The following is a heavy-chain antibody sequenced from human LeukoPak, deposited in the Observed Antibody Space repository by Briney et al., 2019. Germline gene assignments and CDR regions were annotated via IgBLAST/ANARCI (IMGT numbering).Heavy chain of an antibody. V-gene: IGHV3-30-3*01. CDR2: ISYDGSNK. CDR3: ARELDPD. D-gene: IGHD2-2*03. J-gene: IGHJ1*01. Sequence: GGSLRLSCAASGFTFSSYAMHWVRQAPGKGLEWVAVISYDGSNKYYADPVKGRFTISRDNSKNTLYLQMNSLRAEDTAVYYCARELDPDWGQGTLVTVSS. CDR1: GFTFSSYA.